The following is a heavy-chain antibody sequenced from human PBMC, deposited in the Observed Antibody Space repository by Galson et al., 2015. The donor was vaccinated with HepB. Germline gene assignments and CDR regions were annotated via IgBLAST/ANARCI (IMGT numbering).Heavy chain of an antibody. D-gene: IGHD1-26*01. J-gene: IGHJ3*02. CDR2: ISYDGSNK. V-gene: IGHV3-30-3*01. CDR3: ARWDHDASDI. Sequence: SLRLSCAASGFTFSSYAMHWVRQAPGKGLEWVAVISYDGSNKYYADSVKGRFTISRDNSKNTLYLQMNSLRAEDTAVYYCARWDHDASDIWGQGTMVTVSS. CDR1: GFTFSSYA.